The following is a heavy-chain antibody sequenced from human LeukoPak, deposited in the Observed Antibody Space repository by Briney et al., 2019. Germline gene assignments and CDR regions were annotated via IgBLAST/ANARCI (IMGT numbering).Heavy chain of an antibody. D-gene: IGHD5-18*01. CDR2: INGDGSST. CDR3: AGSLGYSYGSYH. V-gene: IGHV3-74*01. Sequence: GGSLRLSCAASGFTFSSYWMHWVRQAPGKGLVWVSRINGDGSSTNYADSVRGRFTISRDNAKNTLYLQMNSLRAEDAAMYFCAGSLGYSYGSYHWGQGILVTVSS. CDR1: GFTFSSYW. J-gene: IGHJ1*01.